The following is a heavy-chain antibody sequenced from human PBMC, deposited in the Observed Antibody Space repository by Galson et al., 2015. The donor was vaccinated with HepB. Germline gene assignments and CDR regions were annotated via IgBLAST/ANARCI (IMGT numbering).Heavy chain of an antibody. CDR2: IYSGGST. Sequence: SLRLSCAASGFTVSSNYMSWVRQAPGKGLEWVSVIYSGGSTYYADSVKGRFTISRDNSKNTLYLQMNSLRAEDTAVYYCARDLANDEGSWFDPWGQGTLVTVSS. J-gene: IGHJ5*02. V-gene: IGHV3-53*01. CDR3: ARDLANDEGSWFDP. D-gene: IGHD1-1*01. CDR1: GFTVSSNY.